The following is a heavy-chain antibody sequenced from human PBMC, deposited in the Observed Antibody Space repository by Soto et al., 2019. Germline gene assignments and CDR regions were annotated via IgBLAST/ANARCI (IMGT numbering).Heavy chain of an antibody. CDR1: GGSITSKW. CDR3: ARHIAVSGTRGFDH. J-gene: IGHJ4*02. Sequence: QVQLQESGTGLMKPSGTMSVSCAVSGGSITSKWWRWVRQPPGKGLEWMAEIFPTGSANYNPSLMGRLTISMDKSRNHLSLNLNSVTAADTAVYYCARHIAVSGTRGFDHWGQGTLVTVSS. D-gene: IGHD2-21*01. CDR2: IFPTGSA. V-gene: IGHV4-4*02.